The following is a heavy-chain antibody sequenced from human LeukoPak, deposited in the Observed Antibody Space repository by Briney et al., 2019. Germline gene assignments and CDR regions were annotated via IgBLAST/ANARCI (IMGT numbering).Heavy chain of an antibody. CDR3: ARGATAMDRFDP. Sequence: ASVKVSCKASGYTFTSYDINWVRQATGQGLEWMGWMNPNSGNTGYAQKFQGRVTMTRNTSISTAYMELSSLRSEDTAVYYCARGATAMDRFDPWGPGTLVNVSS. D-gene: IGHD5-18*01. CDR2: MNPNSGNT. CDR1: GYTFTSYD. J-gene: IGHJ5*02. V-gene: IGHV1-8*01.